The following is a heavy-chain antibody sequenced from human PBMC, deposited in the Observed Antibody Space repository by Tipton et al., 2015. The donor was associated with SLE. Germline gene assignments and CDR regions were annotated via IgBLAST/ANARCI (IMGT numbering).Heavy chain of an antibody. Sequence: TLSLTCTVSGGSISSGDYYWSWISQPPGKGLEWIGYIYYSGSTYYNPSLKSRVTISVDTSKNQFSLKLSSVTAADTAVYYCARAGDSRDFDGFDIWGQGTMVTVSS. V-gene: IGHV4-30-4*01. CDR3: ARAGDSRDFDGFDI. CDR2: IYYSGST. CDR1: GGSISSGDYY. J-gene: IGHJ3*02. D-gene: IGHD6-13*01.